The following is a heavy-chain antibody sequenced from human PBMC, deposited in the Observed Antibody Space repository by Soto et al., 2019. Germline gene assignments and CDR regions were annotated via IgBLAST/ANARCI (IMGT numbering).Heavy chain of an antibody. CDR1: GDSISNTSYY. CDR3: ARRSRWYYYGTASYYNLWLDP. V-gene: IGHV4-39*01. D-gene: IGHD3-10*01. Sequence: SETLSLTCTVSGDSISNTSYYWGWIRQPPGKGLEWIGDIYHSGSTYYNPSLKSRVTISVDTSKNQFSLKLRSVTAADTAVYYCARRSRWYYYGTASYYNLWLDPWGQGTLVTVSS. J-gene: IGHJ5*02. CDR2: IYHSGST.